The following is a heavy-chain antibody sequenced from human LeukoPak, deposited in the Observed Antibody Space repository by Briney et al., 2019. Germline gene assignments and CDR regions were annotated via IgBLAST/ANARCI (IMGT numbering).Heavy chain of an antibody. CDR2: IYHSGST. CDR3: ARVLPPFWSGLDY. D-gene: IGHD3-3*01. J-gene: IGHJ4*02. CDR1: GYSISSGYY. V-gene: IGHV4-38-2*01. Sequence: SETLSLTCAVSGYSISSGYYWGWIRQPPGKGLEWIGSIYHSGSTYYNPSLKSRVTISVDTSKNQFSLNLSAVTAADTAVYYCARVLPPFWSGLDYWGQGTLVTVSS.